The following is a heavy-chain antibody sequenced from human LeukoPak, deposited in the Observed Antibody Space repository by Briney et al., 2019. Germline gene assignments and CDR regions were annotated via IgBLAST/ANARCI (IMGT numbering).Heavy chain of an antibody. CDR2: IKSKTDGGTT. Sequence: GGSLRLSCAASGFTFGNAWMSWVRQAPGKGLEWVGRIKSKTDGGTTDYAAPVKGRFTISRDDSKNTLYLQMNSLKTEDTAVYYCTTNNVRTYYDYVWGSPSPLFDYWGQGTLVTVSS. CDR1: GFTFGNAW. CDR3: TTNNVRTYYDYVWGSPSPLFDY. D-gene: IGHD3-16*01. V-gene: IGHV3-15*01. J-gene: IGHJ4*02.